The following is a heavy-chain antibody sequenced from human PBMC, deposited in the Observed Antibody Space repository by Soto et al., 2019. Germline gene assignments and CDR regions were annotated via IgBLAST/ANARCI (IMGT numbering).Heavy chain of an antibody. J-gene: IGHJ4*02. CDR1: GFIFGHYG. CDR3: AKGSYSGVYSDFDY. V-gene: IGHV3-30*18. Sequence: GGSLRLSCAACGFIFGHYGMHWVRQAPGKGLEWAAVIAYDGTNAYYADSVKGRFTLSRDNSKNTLYLQMNSLRAGDTAVYYCAKGSYSGVYSDFDYWGQGSLVTVSS. CDR2: IAYDGTNA. D-gene: IGHD1-26*01.